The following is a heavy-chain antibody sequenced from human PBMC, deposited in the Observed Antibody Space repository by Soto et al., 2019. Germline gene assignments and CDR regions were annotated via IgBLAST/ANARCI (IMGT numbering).Heavy chain of an antibody. D-gene: IGHD1-7*01. CDR2: IKQDGSEK. CDR3: ARIKGDGTKRGYGMDV. CDR1: GFTFSSYW. V-gene: IGHV3-7*01. Sequence: GGSLRLSCAASGFTFSSYWMSWVRQAPGKGLEWVANIKQDGSEKYYVDSVKGRFTISRDNAKNSLYLKMNSLRAEDTAVYYCARIKGDGTKRGYGMDVWGQGTTVTVSS. J-gene: IGHJ6*02.